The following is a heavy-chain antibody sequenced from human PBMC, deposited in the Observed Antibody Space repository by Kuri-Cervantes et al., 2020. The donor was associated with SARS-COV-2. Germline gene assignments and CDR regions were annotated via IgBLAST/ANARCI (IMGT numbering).Heavy chain of an antibody. D-gene: IGHD6-13*01. V-gene: IGHV4-4*07. Sequence: CTVSGGSISSYYWSWIRQPAGKGLEWIGRIYTSGSTNYNPSLKSRVTMSVDTSKNQFSLKLSSVTAADTAVYYCARDPGIAAAGTFPKEYYYYYYYMDVWGKGTTVTVSS. CDR2: IYTSGST. J-gene: IGHJ6*03. CDR3: ARDPGIAAAGTFPKEYYYYYYYMDV. CDR1: GGSISSYY.